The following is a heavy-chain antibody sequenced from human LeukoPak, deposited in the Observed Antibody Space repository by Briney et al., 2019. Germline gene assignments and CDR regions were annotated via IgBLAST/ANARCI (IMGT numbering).Heavy chain of an antibody. D-gene: IGHD5-12*01. CDR1: GFTFSSYA. CDR2: ISGSGGST. CDR3: AKEDMVTTSWGAFDI. Sequence: GGSLRLSCAASGFTFSSYAMSWVRQAPGKGLEWVSAISGSGGSTYYADSVKGRFTISGDNSKNTLYLQMNSLRAKDTAVYYCAKEDMVTTSWGAFDIWGQGTMVTVSS. J-gene: IGHJ3*02. V-gene: IGHV3-23*01.